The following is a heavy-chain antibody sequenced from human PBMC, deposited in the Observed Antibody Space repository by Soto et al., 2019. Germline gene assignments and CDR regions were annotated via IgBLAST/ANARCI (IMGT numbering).Heavy chain of an antibody. CDR3: ARGGPWGGYYTLYNWFDP. D-gene: IGHD3-3*01. J-gene: IGHJ5*02. CDR2: INHSGST. CDR1: GGSFSGYY. Sequence: SETLSLTCAVYGGSFSGYYWSWIRQPPGKGLEWIGEINHSGSTNYNPSLKSRVTISVDTSKNQFSLKLSSVTAADTAVYYCARGGPWGGYYTLYNWFDPWGQGTLVTVSS. V-gene: IGHV4-34*01.